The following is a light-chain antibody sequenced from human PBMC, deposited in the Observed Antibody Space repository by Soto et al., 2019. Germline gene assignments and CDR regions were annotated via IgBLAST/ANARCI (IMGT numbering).Light chain of an antibody. CDR2: EVS. CDR3: SSYTRSSTYV. Sequence: QSALTQPASVSGSPGQSITISCTGTSSDVGGYNYVSWYQQHPGKAPKLMIYEVSNRPSGVSNRFSGSKSGNTASLTISGLQAEDAADYYCSSYTRSSTYVFGNGTKVT. V-gene: IGLV2-14*01. CDR1: SSDVGGYNY. J-gene: IGLJ1*01.